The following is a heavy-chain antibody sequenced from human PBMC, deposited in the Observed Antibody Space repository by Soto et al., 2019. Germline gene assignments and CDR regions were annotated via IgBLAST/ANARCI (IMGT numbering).Heavy chain of an antibody. CDR2: IDSGGNRI. V-gene: IGHV3-74*03. Sequence: EVQLVQSGGGLVQPGGSLRLSCAASGFTFNSYWMHWVRQFPGKGLVWVSRIDSGGNRITYADSVKGRFTISRDNAKNTLYLQKNSLRAEDTAVYYCVRIRSTTWGGGDDFEIWGQGTMVTVSS. J-gene: IGHJ3*02. CDR1: GFTFNSYW. CDR3: VRIRSTTWGGGDDFEI. D-gene: IGHD4-17*01.